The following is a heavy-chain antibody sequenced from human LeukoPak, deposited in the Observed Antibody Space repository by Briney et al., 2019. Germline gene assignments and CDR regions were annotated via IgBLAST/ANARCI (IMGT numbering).Heavy chain of an antibody. CDR2: INPNSGGT. CDR3: ARGADSSGISDFDY. V-gene: IGHV1-2*06. CDR1: GYTFTGYH. J-gene: IGHJ4*02. D-gene: IGHD6-19*01. Sequence: ASVKVSCKASGYTFTGYHMHWVRQAPGQGLEWMGRINPNSGGTNYAQKFQGRVTMTRDTPFRTAYMEVSRLRSGDTAMYYCARGADSSGISDFDYWGQGTLVTVSS.